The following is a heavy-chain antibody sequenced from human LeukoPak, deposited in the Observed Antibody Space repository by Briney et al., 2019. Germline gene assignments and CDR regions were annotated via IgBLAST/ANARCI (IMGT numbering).Heavy chain of an antibody. D-gene: IGHD3-9*01. J-gene: IGHJ4*02. CDR2: ISWDGGST. Sequence: GGSLRLSCAASGFTFDDYAMHWVRQAPGKGLEWVSLISWDGGSTYYADSVKGRFTISRDNSKNSLYLQMNSLRAEDTAVYYCARGPDILTGYYGGYFDYWGQGTLVTVSS. CDR1: GFTFDDYA. V-gene: IGHV3-43D*03. CDR3: ARGPDILTGYYGGYFDY.